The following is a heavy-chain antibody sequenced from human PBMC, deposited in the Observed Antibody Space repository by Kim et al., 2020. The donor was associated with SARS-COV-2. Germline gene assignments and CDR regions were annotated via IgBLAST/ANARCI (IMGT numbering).Heavy chain of an antibody. Sequence: GGSLRLSCAASGFTFSSYAMSWVRQAPGKGLEGVSAISGSGGSTYYADPVKGRFTISRDNSKNTLYLQMNSLRAEDTAVYYCAKDNYYYDSSGYSGWGQGTLVTVSS. CDR2: ISGSGGST. CDR1: GFTFSSYA. D-gene: IGHD3-22*01. J-gene: IGHJ4*02. CDR3: AKDNYYYDSSGYSG. V-gene: IGHV3-23*01.